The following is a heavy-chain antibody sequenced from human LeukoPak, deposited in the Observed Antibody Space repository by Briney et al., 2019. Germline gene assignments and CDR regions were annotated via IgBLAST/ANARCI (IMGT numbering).Heavy chain of an antibody. J-gene: IGHJ4*02. CDR3: AKDVDPWSVVGPNFDY. D-gene: IGHD1-26*01. Sequence: GGSLRLSCAASGFTFSRYGMHWVRQAPGKGLEWVTAISYDGSNKYYADSVKGRFTISRDNSKNTLYVQMNSLRPEDTAVYYCAKDVDPWSVVGPNFDYWGQGTLVTVSS. CDR1: GFTFSRYG. V-gene: IGHV3-30*04. CDR2: ISYDGSNK.